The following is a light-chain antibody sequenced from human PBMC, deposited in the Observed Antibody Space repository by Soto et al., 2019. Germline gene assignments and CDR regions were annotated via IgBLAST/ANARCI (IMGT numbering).Light chain of an antibody. CDR2: DVS. V-gene: IGKV3D-15*01. Sequence: EIVMTQSPATLSVSPVERATLSCRASQSVSSNFAWYQQRPAQAPRLLIYDVSTRATGVPTRFSGSGSGTEFTLTISSLQSEDFAVYYCQQYHDWPLTFGGGTRVEIK. CDR3: QQYHDWPLT. J-gene: IGKJ4*01. CDR1: QSVSSN.